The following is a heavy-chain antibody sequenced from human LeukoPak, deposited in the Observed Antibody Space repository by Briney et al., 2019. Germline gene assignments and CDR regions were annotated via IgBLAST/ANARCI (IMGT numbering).Heavy chain of an antibody. D-gene: IGHD3-16*01. CDR3: ARASPYDYVWGSYSIPVLDY. V-gene: IGHV4-39*07. Sequence: SETLSLTCTVSGGSISSSSYYWGWIRQPPGKGLEWIGEINHSGSTNYNPSLKSRVTISVDTSKNQFSLKLSSVTAADTAVYYCARASPYDYVWGSYSIPVLDYWGQGTLVTVSS. CDR2: INHSGST. CDR1: GGSISSSSYY. J-gene: IGHJ4*02.